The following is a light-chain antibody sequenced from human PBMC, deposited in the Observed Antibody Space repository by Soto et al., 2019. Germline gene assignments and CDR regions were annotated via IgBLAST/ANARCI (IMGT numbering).Light chain of an antibody. CDR1: SNDIGAYKY. CDR2: EVS. Sequence: QSALTQPASVSGSPGQSITISCTGSSNDIGAYKYVSWYQQYPGKAPKLIIFEVSNRPSGVSNRFSGSKSGNTASLTIAGLQAEDEADYHGSSYTTGSTLYVFGGGTKVTVL. V-gene: IGLV2-14*01. J-gene: IGLJ1*01. CDR3: SSYTTGSTLYV.